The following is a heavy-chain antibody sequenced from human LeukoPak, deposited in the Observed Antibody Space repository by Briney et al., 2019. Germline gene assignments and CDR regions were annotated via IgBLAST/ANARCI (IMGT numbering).Heavy chain of an antibody. J-gene: IGHJ3*02. CDR2: IIPIFGTA. Sequence: GASVNVSCKASGGTFSSYAISCVRQAPGQGLESMVEIIPIFGTANYAQKFQGRVTITADESTSTAYMELSSLRSEDTAVYYCARDLRRSYYDLVGPDAFDIWGQGTMVTVSS. CDR1: GGTFSSYA. CDR3: ARDLRRSYYDLVGPDAFDI. V-gene: IGHV1-69*13. D-gene: IGHD3-22*01.